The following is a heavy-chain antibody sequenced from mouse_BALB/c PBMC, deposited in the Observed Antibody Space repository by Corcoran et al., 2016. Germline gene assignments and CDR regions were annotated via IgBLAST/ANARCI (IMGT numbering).Heavy chain of an antibody. CDR2: IDPANGNT. D-gene: IGHD1-1*01. CDR3: ARSTTVVDAMDY. J-gene: IGHJ4*01. Sequence: EVQLQQSGAELVKPGASVKLSCTASGFNIKDTYMHWVKQRPEQGLEWIGRIDPANGNTKYDPKFQGKATITADTSSNTAYLQLSSLTSEDTAVYYCARSTTVVDAMDYWGQGTSVTVSS. V-gene: IGHV14-3*02. CDR1: GFNIKDTY.